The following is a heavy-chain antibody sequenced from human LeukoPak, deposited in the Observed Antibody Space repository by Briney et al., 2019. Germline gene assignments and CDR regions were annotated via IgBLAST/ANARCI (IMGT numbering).Heavy chain of an antibody. CDR1: GFTFSSYE. J-gene: IGHJ4*02. D-gene: IGHD3-10*01. Sequence: PGGSLRLSCAASGFTFSSYEMNWVRQAPGKGLEWVSYISSSGSTIYYADSVKGRFTISRDNSKNTLYLQMNSLRAEDTAVYYCAKNSGLLWFGESTDYWGQGTLVTVSS. CDR3: AKNSGLLWFGESTDY. V-gene: IGHV3-48*03. CDR2: ISSSGSTI.